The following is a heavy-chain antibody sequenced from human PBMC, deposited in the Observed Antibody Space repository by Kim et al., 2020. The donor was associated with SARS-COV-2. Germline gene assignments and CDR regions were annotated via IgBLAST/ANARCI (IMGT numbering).Heavy chain of an antibody. D-gene: IGHD2-2*01. CDR2: IGTAGDT. V-gene: IGHV3-13*01. CDR1: GFTFSSYD. CDR3: ARGDYCSSTSCHYYYYGMDV. Sequence: GGSLRLSCAASGFTFSSYDMHWVRQATGKGLEWVSDIGTAGDTYYPGSVKGRFTISRENAKNSLYLQMNSLRAGDTAVYYCARGDYCSSTSCHYYYYGMDVCGQGTTVTVAS. J-gene: IGHJ6*02.